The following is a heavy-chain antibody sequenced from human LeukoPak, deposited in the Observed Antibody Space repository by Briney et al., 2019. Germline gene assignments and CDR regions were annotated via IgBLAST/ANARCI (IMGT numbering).Heavy chain of an antibody. Sequence: PSETLSLTCTVSGGSISSYYWSWIRQPAGKGLGWIGRIYASGSTNYNPSLKSRVTMSVDTSKNQFSVKLSSVTAADTAVYYCARDGYYYDSTGYSGDYWGQGTLVTVSS. J-gene: IGHJ4*02. CDR3: ARDGYYYDSTGYSGDY. CDR1: GGSISSYY. CDR2: IYASGST. D-gene: IGHD3-22*01. V-gene: IGHV4-4*07.